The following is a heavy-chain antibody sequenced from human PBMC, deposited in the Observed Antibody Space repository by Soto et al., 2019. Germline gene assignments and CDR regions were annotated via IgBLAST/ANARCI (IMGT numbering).Heavy chain of an antibody. CDR1: GYTFTSYG. D-gene: IGHD3-9*01. CDR3: ASDQSIIYDILTGHLSV. CDR2: ISAYNGNT. J-gene: IGHJ6*04. Sequence: ASVKVSCKASGYTFTSYGISWVRQAPGQGLEWMGWISAYNGNTNYAQKLQGRVTMTTDTSTSTAYMELRSLRSDDTAVYYCASDQSIIYDILTGHLSVCGKGSTVTVSS. V-gene: IGHV1-18*01.